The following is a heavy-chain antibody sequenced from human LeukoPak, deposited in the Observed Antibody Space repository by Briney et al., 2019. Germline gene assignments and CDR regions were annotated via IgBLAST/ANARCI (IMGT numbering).Heavy chain of an antibody. Sequence: GGSLRLSCAASGFTFSSYWMSWVRQAPGKGLEWVANIKQDGSEKYYVDSVKGRFTISRDNAKNSLYLQMNSLRAEDTAVYYCAREPCSSTSCYTWWFDPWGQGTLVTVSS. V-gene: IGHV3-7*01. CDR2: IKQDGSEK. CDR3: AREPCSSTSCYTWWFDP. J-gene: IGHJ5*02. CDR1: GFTFSSYW. D-gene: IGHD2-2*02.